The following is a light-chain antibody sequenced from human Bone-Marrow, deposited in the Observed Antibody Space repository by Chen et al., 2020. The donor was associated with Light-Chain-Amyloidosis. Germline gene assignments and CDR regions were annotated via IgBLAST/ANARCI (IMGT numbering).Light chain of an antibody. Sequence: SYVLTQPSSVSVAPGQTATLPCGGNNIGSTSVHWYQQTPGQAPLLVVYVDSDRPSGIPERLSGSNSGNTANMTISRVEAGDEADYYCQVWDRSSDRPVFGGGTKLTVL. CDR2: VDS. CDR3: QVWDRSSDRPV. J-gene: IGLJ3*02. CDR1: NIGSTS. V-gene: IGLV3-21*02.